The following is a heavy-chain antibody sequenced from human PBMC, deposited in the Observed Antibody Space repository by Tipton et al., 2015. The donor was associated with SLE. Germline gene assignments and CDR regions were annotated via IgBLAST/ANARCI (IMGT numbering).Heavy chain of an antibody. J-gene: IGHJ4*02. CDR3: ARDRAGWVDY. CDR1: GGSISSGDYY. D-gene: IGHD6-19*01. Sequence: LRLSCTVSGGSISSGDYYWGWIRQPPGKGLEWIGSIYYSGSTYYNPSLKSRVTISVDTSKNQFSLKLSSVTAADTAVYYCARDRAGWVDYWGQGTLVTVSS. CDR2: IYYSGST. V-gene: IGHV4-39*07.